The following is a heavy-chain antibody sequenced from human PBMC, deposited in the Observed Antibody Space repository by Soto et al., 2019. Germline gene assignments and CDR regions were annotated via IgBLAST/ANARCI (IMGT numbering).Heavy chain of an antibody. D-gene: IGHD6-19*01. CDR3: ARHTSGWHYYDY. V-gene: IGHV3-11*06. CDR1: GFNFSDHY. Sequence: NPGGSLRLSCAASGFNFSDHYMNWIRQAPGKGLEWVSYISGSSRYTNFADSVKGRFTISRDNAKNSLYLQMNSLRAEDTAVHYCARHTSGWHYYDYWGQGTPVTVSS. CDR2: ISGSSRYT. J-gene: IGHJ4*02.